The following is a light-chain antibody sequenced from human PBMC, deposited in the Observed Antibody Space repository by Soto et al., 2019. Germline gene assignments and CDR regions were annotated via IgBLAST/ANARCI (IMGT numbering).Light chain of an antibody. J-gene: IGKJ5*01. V-gene: IGKV3-11*01. CDR2: DAS. CDR1: QTVRNNY. Sequence: EFVLTQSPGTLSLSPGERTTLSCRASQTVRNNYLAWYQQKPGQAPTLLIYDASNRATGIPARFSGSGSGTDFTLTISSLEPEDFAVYYCQQRSNWPPITFGQGTRLEIK. CDR3: QQRSNWPPIT.